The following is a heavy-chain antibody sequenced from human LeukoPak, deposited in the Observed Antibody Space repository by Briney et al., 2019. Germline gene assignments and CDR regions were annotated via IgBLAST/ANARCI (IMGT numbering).Heavy chain of an antibody. V-gene: IGHV3-48*01. D-gene: IGHD4-17*01. Sequence: GGSLRLSCAASGFTFSSFSMSWVRQAPGKGLEWVSFITSISRTIYYADSVKGRFTISRDNSKNTLYLQMNSLRAEDTSVYYCAKFGTVTTLYYYYYMDVWGKGTTVTISS. CDR3: AKFGTVTTLYYYYYMDV. CDR2: ITSISRTI. J-gene: IGHJ6*03. CDR1: GFTFSSFS.